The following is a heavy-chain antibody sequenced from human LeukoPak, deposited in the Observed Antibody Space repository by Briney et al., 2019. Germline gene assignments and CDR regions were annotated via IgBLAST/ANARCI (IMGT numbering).Heavy chain of an antibody. CDR3: AKDTGLVGATRYYFDY. Sequence: PGRSLRLSCAASGFTFSSYGMHWVRQAPGKGLEWVAVIWYDGSNKYYADSVKGRFTISRDNSQNTLYLQMNGLRVEDTAVYYCAKDTGLVGATRYYFDYWGQGTLVTVSS. CDR2: IWYDGSNK. V-gene: IGHV3-33*06. D-gene: IGHD1-26*01. J-gene: IGHJ4*02. CDR1: GFTFSSYG.